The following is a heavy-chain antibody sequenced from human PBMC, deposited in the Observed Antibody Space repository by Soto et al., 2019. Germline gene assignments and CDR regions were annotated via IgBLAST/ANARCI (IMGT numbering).Heavy chain of an antibody. V-gene: IGHV5-51*01. Sequence: PGEALKISCKGYGYNFDKYYIGWVRQMTWKGLEWMGIIHPGDSNIRYSPSFQGQVTISADKSISTAFLQWSSLQASDTAMYYCAIRGGFGVLYDMDVLGQGATVTVSS. D-gene: IGHD3-10*01. CDR3: AIRGGFGVLYDMDV. J-gene: IGHJ6*03. CDR2: IHPGDSNI. CDR1: GYNFDKYY.